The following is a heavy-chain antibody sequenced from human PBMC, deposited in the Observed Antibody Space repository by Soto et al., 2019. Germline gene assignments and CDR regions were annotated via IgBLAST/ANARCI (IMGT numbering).Heavy chain of an antibody. Sequence: GGSLRLSCAASGFTFSSYWMRWVRQAPGKGLEWVANIKQDGSEKYYVDSVKGRFTISRDNAKNSLYLQMNSLRAADTAVYYCARDIAAAGIGYHFDYWGQGTLVTVSS. V-gene: IGHV3-7*05. CDR3: ARDIAAAGIGYHFDY. D-gene: IGHD6-13*01. CDR2: IKQDGSEK. J-gene: IGHJ4*02. CDR1: GFTFSSYW.